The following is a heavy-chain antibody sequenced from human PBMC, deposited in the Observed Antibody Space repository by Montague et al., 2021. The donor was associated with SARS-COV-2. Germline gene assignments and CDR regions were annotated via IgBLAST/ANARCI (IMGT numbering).Heavy chain of an antibody. V-gene: IGHV4-34*01. CDR3: ARGHLSVSMIVVVFTSASYYFDY. CDR1: GGSFGDDH. J-gene: IGHJ4*02. CDR2: IKQSGST. Sequence: SDTLSLTRGVYGGSFGDDHWSWIRQPPGKGLEWIRDIKQSGSTNXNPSLKSRVTISVDTSRNQFSLKLTSVTAADTAVYFCARGHLSVSMIVVVFTSASYYFDYWGQGALVTVSS. D-gene: IGHD3-22*01.